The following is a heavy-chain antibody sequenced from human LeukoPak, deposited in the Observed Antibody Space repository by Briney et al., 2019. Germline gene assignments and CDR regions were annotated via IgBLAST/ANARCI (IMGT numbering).Heavy chain of an antibody. J-gene: IGHJ5*02. D-gene: IGHD3-22*01. CDR3: AREDYYDTNWFDP. CDR1: GFXFSSYW. Sequence: GGSLRLSCAASGFXFSSYWIHWVRQAPGKGLVWVSRINSDGSSTSYADSVKGRFTISRDNAKNTLYLQMNSLRAEDTAVYYCAREDYYDTNWFDPWGQGTLVTVSS. CDR2: INSDGSST. V-gene: IGHV3-74*01.